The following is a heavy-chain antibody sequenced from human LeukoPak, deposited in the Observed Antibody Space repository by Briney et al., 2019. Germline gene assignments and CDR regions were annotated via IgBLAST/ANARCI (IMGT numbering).Heavy chain of an antibody. CDR2: IYYSGST. CDR3: ARQLRGATFLAWFDP. J-gene: IGHJ5*02. Sequence: SSDTLSLTCTVSVGSISSSSYYWGSIRQPPGRGLEWIGSIYYSGSTYYNPSLTSRVTISVNTTKTQFSLKLTSVTAADTAVYYCARQLRGATFLAWFDPWGQGTLVTVSS. D-gene: IGHD1-26*01. V-gene: IGHV4-39*01. CDR1: VGSISSSSYY.